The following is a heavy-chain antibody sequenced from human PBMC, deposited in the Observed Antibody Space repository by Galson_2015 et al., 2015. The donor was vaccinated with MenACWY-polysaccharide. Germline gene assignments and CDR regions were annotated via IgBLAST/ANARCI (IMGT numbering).Heavy chain of an antibody. D-gene: IGHD5-18*01. J-gene: IGHJ4*01. CDR1: GFTFSSYG. V-gene: IGHV3-30*18. CDR3: AKGAVDTPMTFLFDL. CDR2: ISDDGTYK. Sequence: SLRLSCAASGFTFSSYGMHWVRQAPGKGLDWVAVISDDGTYKYYADSVKGRFTISRDNSKNTLFLQMNSLRAEDTAVYYCAKGAVDTPMTFLFDLWGHGTLVTVSS.